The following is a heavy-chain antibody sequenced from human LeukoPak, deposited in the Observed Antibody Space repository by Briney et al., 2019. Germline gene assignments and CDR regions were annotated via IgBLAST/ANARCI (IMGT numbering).Heavy chain of an antibody. CDR1: GGSISSRSYY. Sequence: SETLTHTCTVSGGSISSRSYYWGWIRQPPGKGLDWIGSIYYSGSTYYNPSLKSRVTISVDTSKNQFSLKLSSVTAADTAVYYCARDAMVRGVMSPFNWFDPWGQGTLVTVSS. V-gene: IGHV4-39*07. D-gene: IGHD3-10*01. CDR3: ARDAMVRGVMSPFNWFDP. CDR2: IYYSGST. J-gene: IGHJ5*02.